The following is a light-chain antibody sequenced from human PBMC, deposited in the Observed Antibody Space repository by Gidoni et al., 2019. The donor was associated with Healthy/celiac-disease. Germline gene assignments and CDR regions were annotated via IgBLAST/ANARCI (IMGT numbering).Light chain of an antibody. Sequence: AIRMTQSPSSFSASTGDRVTITCRASQGISSSLAWYQQKPGKAPKLLIYAASTLQSGVPSRFSGSGSGTDFTLTISCLQSEDFATYYCQQYYSYLRTFGQGTKVEIK. CDR3: QQYYSYLRT. V-gene: IGKV1-8*01. CDR1: QGISSS. J-gene: IGKJ1*01. CDR2: AAS.